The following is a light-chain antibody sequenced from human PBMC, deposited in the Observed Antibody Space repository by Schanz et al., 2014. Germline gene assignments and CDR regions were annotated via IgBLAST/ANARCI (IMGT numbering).Light chain of an antibody. CDR2: GAS. Sequence: EIVLTQSPGTLSLSPGERATLSCRASQSVVSSYLAWYQQKPGQAPRLLIHGASSRATGVPARFSGSGSGTEFTLTISSLQSEDFAVYYCQQRSNLVTFGGGTKVEIK. CDR1: QSVVSSY. V-gene: IGKV3D-20*02. CDR3: QQRSNLVT. J-gene: IGKJ4*01.